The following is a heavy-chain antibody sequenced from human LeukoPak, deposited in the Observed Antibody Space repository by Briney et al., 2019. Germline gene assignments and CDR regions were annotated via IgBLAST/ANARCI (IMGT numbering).Heavy chain of an antibody. D-gene: IGHD6-19*01. CDR1: GFTFSSYG. CDR3: AKDRSTGWYAGFDF. Sequence: AGRSLRLSCAASGFTFSSYGMHWVRQAPGKGLEWVAYISHDGIYKNYTDSVKGRFTIARDNSKTTLYLQMISLRPEDSAVYFCAKDRSTGWYAGFDFWGQGTLVTVSS. V-gene: IGHV3-30*18. CDR2: ISHDGIYK. J-gene: IGHJ5*01.